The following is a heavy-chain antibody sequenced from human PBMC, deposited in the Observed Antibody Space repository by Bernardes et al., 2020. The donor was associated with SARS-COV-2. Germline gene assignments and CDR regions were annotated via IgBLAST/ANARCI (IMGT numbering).Heavy chain of an antibody. CDR3: AKLPDFWSGYYV. V-gene: IGHV3-9*01. D-gene: IGHD3-3*01. J-gene: IGHJ4*02. CDR1: GFTFDDYA. CDR2: ISWNSGSI. Sequence: GGSLRLSCAASGFTFDDYAMHWVRQAPGKGLEWVSGISWNSGSIGYADSVKGRFTISRDNAKNSLYLQMNSLRAEDTALYYCAKLPDFWSGYYVWGQGTLVTVSS.